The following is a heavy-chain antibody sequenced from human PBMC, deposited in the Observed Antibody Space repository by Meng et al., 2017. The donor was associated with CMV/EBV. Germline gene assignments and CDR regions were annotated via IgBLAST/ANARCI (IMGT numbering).Heavy chain of an antibody. CDR2: ISYDGSNK. Sequence: GESLKISCAASGFTFSSYAMHWVRQAPGKGLEWVAVISYDGSNKYYADSVKGRFTISRDNSKNTLYLQMNSLRAEDTAVYYCASTNLAAAGMDDDYWGQETLVTVSS. J-gene: IGHJ4*02. CDR3: ASTNLAAAGMDDDY. V-gene: IGHV3-30-3*01. CDR1: GFTFSSYA. D-gene: IGHD6-13*01.